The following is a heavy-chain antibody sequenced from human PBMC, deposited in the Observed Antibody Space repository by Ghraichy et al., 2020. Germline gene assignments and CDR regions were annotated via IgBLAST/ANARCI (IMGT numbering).Heavy chain of an antibody. Sequence: GALRLSCAASGFTFSDYSMNWVRQAPGKGLEWVSSINNSSNYIYYADSVKGRFTISRDNAKNSLYRQMNSLRAEDTAVYYCARDLPYCSSTSCYQGAFDFWGQGTLVTVSS. CDR1: GFTFSDYS. V-gene: IGHV3-21*01. D-gene: IGHD2-2*01. J-gene: IGHJ4*02. CDR2: INNSSNYI. CDR3: ARDLPYCSSTSCYQGAFDF.